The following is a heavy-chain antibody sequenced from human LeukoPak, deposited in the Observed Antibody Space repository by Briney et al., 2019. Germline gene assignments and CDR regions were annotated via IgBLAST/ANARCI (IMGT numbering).Heavy chain of an antibody. CDR1: GDSIRTYY. V-gene: IGHV4-59*08. Sequence: SETLSLTCTDSGDSIRTYYWSWIRQPPGRGLEWIGYIYYSGSTDYNPSLKSRVTISVGTSKNQFSLKLSSVTAADTAVYYCARRRELLRSNWYFDLWGRGTLVTVSS. J-gene: IGHJ2*01. CDR3: ARRRELLRSNWYFDL. CDR2: IYYSGST. D-gene: IGHD1-26*01.